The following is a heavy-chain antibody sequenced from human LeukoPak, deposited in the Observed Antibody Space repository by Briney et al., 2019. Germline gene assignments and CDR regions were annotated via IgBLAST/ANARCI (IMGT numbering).Heavy chain of an antibody. CDR1: GFTFSTYL. J-gene: IGHJ4*02. D-gene: IGHD3-9*01. V-gene: IGHV3-23*01. Sequence: GGSLRLSCAAPGFTFSTYLMHWVRQAPGKGLEWVSAISGSGGSTYYADSVKGRFTISRDNSKNTLYLQMNSLRAEDTAVYYCAKVLVRYFDWLPYDYWGQGTLVTVSS. CDR2: ISGSGGST. CDR3: AKVLVRYFDWLPYDY.